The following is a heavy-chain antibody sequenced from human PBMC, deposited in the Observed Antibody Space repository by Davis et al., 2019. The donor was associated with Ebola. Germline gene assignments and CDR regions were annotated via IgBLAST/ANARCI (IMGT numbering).Heavy chain of an antibody. CDR1: GGSFSGYY. CDR2: IKQDGSEK. Sequence: ETLSLTCAVYGGSFSGYYWSWVRQAPGKGLEWVANIKQDGSEKYYVDSVKGRFTISRDNAKNSLYLQMNSLRAEDTAVYYCAREVGGYCSSTSCYTDYYYYMDVWGKGTTVTVSS. D-gene: IGHD2-2*02. CDR3: AREVGGYCSSTSCYTDYYYYMDV. J-gene: IGHJ6*03. V-gene: IGHV3-7*01.